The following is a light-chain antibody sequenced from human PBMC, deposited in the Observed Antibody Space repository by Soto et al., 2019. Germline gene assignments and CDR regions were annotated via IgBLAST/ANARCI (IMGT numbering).Light chain of an antibody. V-gene: IGKV1-39*01. Sequence: DIQMTQSPPSLSASVGDRVTITCRTSQTVSKYLNWYQQKPGKAPDLLVYTASTLHVGVPSRFSVSGSGTDFTLTITSLQPEDFATYYCQQTYSLPRTFGPGTRVE. CDR3: QQTYSLPRT. J-gene: IGKJ1*01. CDR1: QTVSKY. CDR2: TAS.